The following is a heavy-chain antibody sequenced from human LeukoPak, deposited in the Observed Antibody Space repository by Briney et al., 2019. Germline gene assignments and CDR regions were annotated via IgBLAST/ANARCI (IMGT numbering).Heavy chain of an antibody. CDR1: GFTFDDYA. D-gene: IGHD6-13*01. J-gene: IGHJ4*02. CDR3: AKDRSGSSSWDFDY. V-gene: IGHV3-9*03. CDR2: ISWNSGSI. Sequence: GGSLRLSCAASGFTFDDYAMHWVRQALGKGLEWVSGISWNSGSIGYADSVKGRFTISRDNAKNSLYLQMNSLRAEDMALYYCAKDRSGSSSWDFDYWGQGTLVTVSS.